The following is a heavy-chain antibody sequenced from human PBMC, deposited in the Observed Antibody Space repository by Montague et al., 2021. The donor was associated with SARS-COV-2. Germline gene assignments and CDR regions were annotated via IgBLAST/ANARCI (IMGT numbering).Heavy chain of an antibody. CDR3: TSGSEGNYYAIDV. V-gene: IGHV6-1*01. Sequence: CAISGDSVSRNSATWNWVRQSPSRGLEWLGRTYYRSKWYNDYAVSVRGRVTINPDTSKNQFSLQLNSVTPEDTAIYYCTSGSEGNYYAIDVWCQGTMVTVSS. D-gene: IGHD3-22*01. CDR1: GDSVSRNSAT. CDR2: TYYRSKWYN. J-gene: IGHJ3*01.